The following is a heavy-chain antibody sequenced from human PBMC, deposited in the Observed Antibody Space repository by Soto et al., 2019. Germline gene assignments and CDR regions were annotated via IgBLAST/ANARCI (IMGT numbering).Heavy chain of an antibody. V-gene: IGHV4-59*08. CDR3: ATYYDFWSGLDAFDI. J-gene: IGHJ3*02. CDR2: IYYSGST. CDR1: GGSISSYY. D-gene: IGHD3-3*01. Sequence: SETLSLTCTVSGGSISSYYWSWIRQPPGKGLEWIGYIYYSGSTNYNPSLKSRVTISVDTSKNQFSLKLSSVTAADTAVYYCATYYDFWSGLDAFDIWGQGTMVTVSS.